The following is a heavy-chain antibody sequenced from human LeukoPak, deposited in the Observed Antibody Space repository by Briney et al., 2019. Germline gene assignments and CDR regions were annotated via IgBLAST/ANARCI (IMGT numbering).Heavy chain of an antibody. CDR2: IKQDGSEK. Sequence: GGSLRLSCAASGFTFSSYWMSWVRQAPGKGLEWVANIKQDGSEKYYVDSVKGRFTISRDNAKNSLYLQMNSLRAEDTAVYYCASYNYYDSSGQIDYWGQGTLLTVPS. V-gene: IGHV3-7*01. J-gene: IGHJ4*02. D-gene: IGHD3-22*01. CDR1: GFTFSSYW. CDR3: ASYNYYDSSGQIDY.